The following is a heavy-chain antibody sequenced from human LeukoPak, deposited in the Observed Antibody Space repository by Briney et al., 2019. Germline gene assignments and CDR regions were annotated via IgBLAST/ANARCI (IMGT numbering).Heavy chain of an antibody. Sequence: GGSLRLSCAGSGFIFNNYAMHWVRQPPGKGLEWVSGISWNSGSIDYADSVKGRSTISRDNAKNSLYLQMNSLRVEDTAFYYCAKDNRRHYTSGPNPDSLHWGQGALVTVSS. J-gene: IGHJ4*02. CDR3: AKDNRRHYTSGPNPDSLH. D-gene: IGHD6-19*01. V-gene: IGHV3-9*01. CDR1: GFIFNNYA. CDR2: ISWNSGSI.